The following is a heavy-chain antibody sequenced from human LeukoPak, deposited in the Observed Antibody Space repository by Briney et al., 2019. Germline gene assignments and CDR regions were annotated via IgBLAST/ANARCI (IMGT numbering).Heavy chain of an antibody. CDR2: ISDSGGST. V-gene: IGHV3-23*01. D-gene: IGHD5-18*01. J-gene: IGHJ4*02. CDR1: GLTLSSYA. CDR3: ALRRGYRYGFDC. Sequence: GGSLRLSCVVSGLTLSSYAMSWVRQAPGKGLEWVSAISDSGGSTYYADSVKGRFTISRDNSKNTLYLQMNSLRAEDTAVYYCALRRGYRYGFDCWGQGTLVTVSS.